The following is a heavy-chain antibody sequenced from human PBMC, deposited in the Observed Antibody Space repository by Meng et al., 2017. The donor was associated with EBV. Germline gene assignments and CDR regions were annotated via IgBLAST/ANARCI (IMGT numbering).Heavy chain of an antibody. V-gene: IGHV1-8*01. D-gene: IGHD6-19*01. Sequence: QVQLVQSGADVKKPGASVKVSCKASGYTFTNYDINWVRQATGQGLEWMGWMNPNNGNTGYAQKFQGRVTMTRNPSINTAYMELTSLTSEDTAVYYCARGETVAGTWWFDPWGQGTLVTRLL. J-gene: IGHJ5*02. CDR2: MNPNNGNT. CDR1: GYTFTNYD. CDR3: ARGETVAGTWWFDP.